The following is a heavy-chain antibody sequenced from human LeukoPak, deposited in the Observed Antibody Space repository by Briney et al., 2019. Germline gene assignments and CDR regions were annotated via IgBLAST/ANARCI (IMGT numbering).Heavy chain of an antibody. CDR2: INSDGSST. CDR1: GFTFSSYW. D-gene: IGHD6-6*01. V-gene: IGHV3-74*01. Sequence: EGSLRLSCAASGFTFSSYWRHWVRQAPGKGLVWISRINSDGSSTSYADSVKGRFTISRDNAKNTLYLQMNSLRAEDTAVYYCARVPRQSIAPDYWGQGTLVTVSS. CDR3: ARVPRQSIAPDY. J-gene: IGHJ4*02.